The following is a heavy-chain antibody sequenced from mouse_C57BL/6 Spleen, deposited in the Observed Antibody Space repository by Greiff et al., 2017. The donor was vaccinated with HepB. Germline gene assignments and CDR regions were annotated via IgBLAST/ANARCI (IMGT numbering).Heavy chain of an antibody. D-gene: IGHD2-5*01. J-gene: IGHJ4*01. CDR1: GFSLTSYG. Sequence: VKVVESGPGLVQPSQSLSITCTVSGFSLTSYGVHWVRQSPGKGLEWLGVIWSGGSTDYNAAFISRLSISKDNSKSQVFFKMNSLQADDTAIYYCARNKKSNPYAMDYWGQGTSVTVSS. CDR3: ARNKKSNPYAMDY. V-gene: IGHV2-2*01. CDR2: IWSGGST.